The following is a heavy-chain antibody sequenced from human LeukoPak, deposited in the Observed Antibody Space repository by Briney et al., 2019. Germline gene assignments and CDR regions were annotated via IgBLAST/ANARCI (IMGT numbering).Heavy chain of an antibody. V-gene: IGHV1-8*01. CDR3: ARSCYSVNYFDY. D-gene: IGHD2-15*01. CDR1: GYTFTSYD. CDR2: MNPNSGNT. Sequence: ASVKVSCKASGYTFTSYDINWVRQATGQGLEWMGGMNPNSGNTGYAQKFQGRVTITRNTSISTAYMELSSVRSEDTAVYYCARSCYSVNYFDYWGQGTLVTVSS. J-gene: IGHJ4*02.